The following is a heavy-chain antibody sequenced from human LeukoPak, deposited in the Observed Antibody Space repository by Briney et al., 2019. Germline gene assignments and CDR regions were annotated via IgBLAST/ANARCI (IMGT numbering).Heavy chain of an antibody. V-gene: IGHV1-46*01. CDR2: IYPRDGST. J-gene: IGHJ4*02. CDR3: ARDQEGFDY. Sequence: GASVKVSCKASGYTFTVYYIHWVRQAPGQGLEWMGMIYPRDGSTSYAQKFQGRVTVTRDTSTSTVHMELSGLRSEDTAVYYCARDQEGFDYWGQGTLVTVSS. CDR1: GYTFTVYY.